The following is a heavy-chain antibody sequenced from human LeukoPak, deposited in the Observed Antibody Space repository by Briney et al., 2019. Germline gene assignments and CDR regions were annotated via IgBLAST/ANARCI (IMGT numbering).Heavy chain of an antibody. CDR2: VSYIGST. V-gene: IGHV4-59*01. CDR3: ARGLYSNSDDAFDI. J-gene: IGHJ3*02. CDR1: GDSISSYY. D-gene: IGHD1-26*01. Sequence: SETLSLTCNVSGDSISSYYWSWIRQPPGKGLEWIGYVSYIGSTNYNPSLKTRVTISLGASRKQFFLKLTSVTAADTAVYHCARGLYSNSDDAFDIWGQGATVVVSS.